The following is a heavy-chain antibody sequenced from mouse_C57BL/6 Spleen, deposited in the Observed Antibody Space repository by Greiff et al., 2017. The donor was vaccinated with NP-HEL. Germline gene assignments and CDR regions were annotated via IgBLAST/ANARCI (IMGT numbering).Heavy chain of an antibody. D-gene: IGHD3-3*01. CDR3: ARHRDFDY. Sequence: VQLKESGGDLVKPGGSLKLSCAASGFTFSSYGMSWVRQTPDKRLEWVATISSGGSYTYYPDSVKGRFTISRDNAKNTLYLQMSSLKSEDTAMYYCARHRDFDYWGQGTTLTVSS. J-gene: IGHJ2*01. V-gene: IGHV5-6*01. CDR1: GFTFSSYG. CDR2: ISSGGSYT.